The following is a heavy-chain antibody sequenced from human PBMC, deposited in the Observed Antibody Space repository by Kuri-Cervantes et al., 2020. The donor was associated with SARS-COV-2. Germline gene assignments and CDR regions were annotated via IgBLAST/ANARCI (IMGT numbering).Heavy chain of an antibody. CDR1: GFTFSSYS. Sequence: GESLKISCAASGFTFSSYSMNWVRQAPGKGLEWVSYISSSSSTIYYADSVKGRFTISRDNAKNSLYLQMDSLRAEDTAVYYCVRSFDHWGQGHLVTVSS. J-gene: IGHJ4*02. V-gene: IGHV3-48*01. CDR3: VRSFDH. CDR2: ISSSSSTI.